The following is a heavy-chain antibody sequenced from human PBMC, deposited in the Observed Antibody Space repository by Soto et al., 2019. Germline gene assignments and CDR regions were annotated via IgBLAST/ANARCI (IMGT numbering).Heavy chain of an antibody. J-gene: IGHJ4*02. Sequence: QVQLVQSGAEVKRPGSSVKVACKASGGTFSNYAINWVRQAPGHGLEWMGDIAPMFGKANYAQKFQGRVAITADESTRTAYMELSGLTSADTALYYCAREVQVHTPAFAHWGQGTLVTVSS. CDR3: AREVQVHTPAFAH. CDR1: GGTFSNYA. V-gene: IGHV1-69*01. CDR2: IAPMFGKA. D-gene: IGHD2-2*01.